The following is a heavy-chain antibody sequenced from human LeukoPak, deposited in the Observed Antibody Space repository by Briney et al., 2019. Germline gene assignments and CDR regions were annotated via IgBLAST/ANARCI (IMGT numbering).Heavy chain of an antibody. CDR2: ISAYNGNT. D-gene: IGHD6-25*01. Sequence: ASVKVSCKASGYTFTSYGISWVRQAPRQGLEWMGWISAYNGNTNYAQKLQGRVTMTTDTSTSTAYMELRSLRSDDTAVYYCARDISAATPLDYWGQGTLVTVSS. CDR1: GYTFTSYG. V-gene: IGHV1-18*01. CDR3: ARDISAATPLDY. J-gene: IGHJ4*02.